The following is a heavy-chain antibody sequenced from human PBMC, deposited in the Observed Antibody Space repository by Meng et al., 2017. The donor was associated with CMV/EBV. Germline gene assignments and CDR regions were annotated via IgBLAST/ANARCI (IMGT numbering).Heavy chain of an antibody. J-gene: IGHJ4*02. Sequence: LSLTCAASGFTFSSYWMSWVRQAPGKGLEWVANIKQDGSEKYYVDSVKGRFTISRDNAKNSLYLQMNSLRAEDTAVYYCARGTKYHLRRWFDYWGQGTLVTVSS. CDR1: GFTFSSYW. CDR3: ARGTKYHLRRWFDY. D-gene: IGHD2-2*01. V-gene: IGHV3-7*01. CDR2: IKQDGSEK.